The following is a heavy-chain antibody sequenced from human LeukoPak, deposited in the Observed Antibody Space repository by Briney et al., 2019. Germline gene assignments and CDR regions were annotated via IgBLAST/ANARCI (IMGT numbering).Heavy chain of an antibody. CDR2: IIPILGIA. Sequence: GSSVKVSCKASGGTFSSYAISWVRQAPGQGLEWMGRIIPILGIANYAQKFQGRVTITRDTSASTAYMELSSLRSEDTAVYYCARGIPLLGAFDIWGQGTMVTVSS. CDR1: GGTFSSYA. J-gene: IGHJ3*02. D-gene: IGHD2-21*01. V-gene: IGHV1-69*04. CDR3: ARGIPLLGAFDI.